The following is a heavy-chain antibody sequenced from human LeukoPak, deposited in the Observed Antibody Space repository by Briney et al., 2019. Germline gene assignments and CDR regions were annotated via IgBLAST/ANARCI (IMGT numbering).Heavy chain of an antibody. Sequence: SETLSLTCTVSGGSISGSSYYWGWIRQPPGKGLEWIGSIYYSGSTYYNPSLKSRVTISVDTSKNQFSQKLSSVTAADTAVYYCATGRRPLGYCSSTRCRGGFAYWGQGTLVTVSS. CDR1: GGSISGSSYY. V-gene: IGHV4-39*01. J-gene: IGHJ4*02. D-gene: IGHD2-2*01. CDR3: ATGRRPLGYCSSTRCRGGFAY. CDR2: IYYSGST.